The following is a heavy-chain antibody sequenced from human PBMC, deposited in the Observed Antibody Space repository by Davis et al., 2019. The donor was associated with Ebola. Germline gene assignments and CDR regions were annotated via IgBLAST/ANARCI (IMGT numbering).Heavy chain of an antibody. CDR2: ISSNGGST. J-gene: IGHJ4*03. CDR3: ARVLAPSYFDY. D-gene: IGHD2-15*01. V-gene: IGHV3-64*01. CDR1: GFTFSSYA. Sequence: GGSLRLSCAASGFTFSSYAMHWVRQAPGKGLEYVSAISSNGGSTYYANSVKGRFTISRDNSKNTLYLQMGSLRAEDMAVYYCARVLAPSYFDYWGQGTLVTVSS.